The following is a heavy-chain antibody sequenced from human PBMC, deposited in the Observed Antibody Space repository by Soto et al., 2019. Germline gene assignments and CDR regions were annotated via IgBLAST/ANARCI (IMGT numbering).Heavy chain of an antibody. CDR3: ARAERYQGYCSGGSCYYYYYYMDV. D-gene: IGHD2-15*01. CDR2: IYYSGST. CDR1: GGSISSYY. Sequence: QVQLQESGPGLVKPSETLSLTCTVSGGSISSYYWSWIRQPPGKGLEWIGYIYYSGSTNYNPSLKSRVTISVDTSKNQFSLKLSSVTAADTAVYYCARAERYQGYCSGGSCYYYYYYMDVWGKGTTVTVSS. V-gene: IGHV4-59*01. J-gene: IGHJ6*03.